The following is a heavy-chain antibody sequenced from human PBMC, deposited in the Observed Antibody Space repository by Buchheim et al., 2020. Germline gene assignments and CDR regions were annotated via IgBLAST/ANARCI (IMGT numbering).Heavy chain of an antibody. J-gene: IGHJ4*02. CDR1: GFTFSSYA. CDR2: ISGSGGGT. V-gene: IGHV3-23*01. CDR3: RGYCSGGSCYSYYFDY. Sequence: EVQLLESGGGLVQPGGSLRLSCAASGFTFSSYAMSWVRQAPGKGLEWVSAISGSGGGTYYADSVKGRFTISRDNSKNTLYLQMNSLRAEDTAVYYCRGYCSGGSCYSYYFDYWGQGTL. D-gene: IGHD2-15*01.